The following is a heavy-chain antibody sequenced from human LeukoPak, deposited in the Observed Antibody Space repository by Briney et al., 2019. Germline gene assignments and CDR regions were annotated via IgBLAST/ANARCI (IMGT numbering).Heavy chain of an antibody. J-gene: IGHJ4*02. V-gene: IGHV3-30*12. D-gene: IGHD3-10*01. CDR1: GFTFRNYG. CDR3: ATWRGSGNYGGYFDY. CDR2: IYYDGSIK. Sequence: PGGSLRLSCAASGFTFRNYGMHWVRQAPGKGLEWVTIIYYDGSIKHYADSVRGRFTISRDNSKNTLYLQMNSLRVEDTAIYYCATWRGSGNYGGYFDYWGQGTPVTVSS.